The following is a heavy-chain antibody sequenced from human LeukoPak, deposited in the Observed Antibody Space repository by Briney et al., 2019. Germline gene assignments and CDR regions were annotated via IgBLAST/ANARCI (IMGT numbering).Heavy chain of an antibody. CDR2: IYPGDSDT. CDR1: GFRFTSYW. J-gene: IGHJ6*02. CDR3: ARTSRLPTLDYYYGMDV. V-gene: IGHV5-51*01. Sequence: GESLKISCKGSGFRFTSYWMGWVRPMTGKGLEWMGLIYPGDSDTRSSPSFQGQDTISADKSISSTDLQWSSLKASDSAMYYCARTSRLPTLDYYYGMDVWGQGTTVTVSS. D-gene: IGHD4-11*01.